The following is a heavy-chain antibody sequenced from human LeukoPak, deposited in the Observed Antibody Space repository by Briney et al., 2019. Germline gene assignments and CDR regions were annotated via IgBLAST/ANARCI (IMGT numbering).Heavy chain of an antibody. CDR3: ARSGSSSFVDYMGV. J-gene: IGHJ6*03. V-gene: IGHV4-39*07. CDR1: GGSISSSSYY. Sequence: PSETLSLTCTVSGGSISSSSYYWGWIRQPPGKGLEWIGNIYYSGSTYYNPSLKSRVTISVDTSKNQFSLKLNSVTAADTAVYYCARSGSSSFVDYMGVWGKGTTVTVSS. CDR2: IYYSGST. D-gene: IGHD6-13*01.